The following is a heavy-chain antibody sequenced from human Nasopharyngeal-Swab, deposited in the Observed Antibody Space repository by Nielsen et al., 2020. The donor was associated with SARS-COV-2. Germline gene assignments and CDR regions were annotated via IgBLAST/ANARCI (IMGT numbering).Heavy chain of an antibody. CDR1: GFTFSNYA. CDR2: ISARGTST. V-gene: IGHV3-23*01. CDR3: AREGQGTPIDF. Sequence: GGSLRLSCVASGFTFSNYAMSWARPAPGKGLEWVSTISARGTSTFYVDSVKGRFTISRDNSKNTLHVQMSSLRAEDTAVYYCAREGQGTPIDFWGQGTLVTVSS. D-gene: IGHD3-10*01. J-gene: IGHJ4*02.